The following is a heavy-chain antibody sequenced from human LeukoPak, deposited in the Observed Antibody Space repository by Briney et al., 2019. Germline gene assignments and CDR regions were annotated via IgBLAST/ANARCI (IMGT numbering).Heavy chain of an antibody. Sequence: PGGSLRLSCAASGFTFSSYAVSWVRQAPGKGLEWVSTISGGGSNTYYAASVKGRFTISRDNSKNTLYLQISSLRAEDTAVYYCVRDAVRGEWELNWFDPWGQGNLVTVSS. CDR2: ISGGGSNT. J-gene: IGHJ5*02. CDR3: VRDAVRGEWELNWFDP. CDR1: GFTFSSYA. D-gene: IGHD1-26*01. V-gene: IGHV3-23*01.